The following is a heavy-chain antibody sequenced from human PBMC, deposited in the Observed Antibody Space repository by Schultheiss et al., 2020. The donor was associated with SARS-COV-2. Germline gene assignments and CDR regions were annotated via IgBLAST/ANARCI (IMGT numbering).Heavy chain of an antibody. J-gene: IGHJ2*01. CDR1: GYTFTGYY. D-gene: IGHD3-3*01. V-gene: IGHV1-2*02. Sequence: ASVKVSCKASGYTFTGYYMHWVRQAPGQGLEWMGWINPNSGGTNYAQKFQGRVTMTRDTSISTAYMELSRLRSDDTAVYYCAREGDFWSGYRKPYWYFDLWGRGTLVTVAP. CDR2: INPNSGGT. CDR3: AREGDFWSGYRKPYWYFDL.